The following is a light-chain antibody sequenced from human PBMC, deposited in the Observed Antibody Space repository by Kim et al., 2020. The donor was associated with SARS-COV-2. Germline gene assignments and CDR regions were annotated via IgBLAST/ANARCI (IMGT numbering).Light chain of an antibody. J-gene: IGKJ2*01. CDR2: GAS. V-gene: IGKV3-15*01. CDR1: QRIGSN. Sequence: GCPGDRATLPCGASQRIGSNLAWEQPKPGQAPRSLIYGASTRATGVPARFSGSGSGTEFTLTISSLQSEDFAIYFCQQYHNWPPYTFGKGTKLEI. CDR3: QQYHNWPPYT.